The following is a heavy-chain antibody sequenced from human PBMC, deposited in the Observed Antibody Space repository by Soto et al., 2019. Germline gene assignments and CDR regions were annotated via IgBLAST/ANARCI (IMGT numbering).Heavy chain of an antibody. CDR3: EKDTYSSSWYV. D-gene: IGHD6-13*01. CDR2: ISNRGSDT. Sequence: XGSLRLSGADSGCTLINYAMTWVRQAPGKGLEWVSSISNRGSDTYYVDSVKGRFTISRDNSKNTYYLQMNSLRAEDTAVYYCEKDTYSSSWYVWGQGTLVTVAS. V-gene: IGHV3-23*01. J-gene: IGHJ4*02. CDR1: GCTLINYA.